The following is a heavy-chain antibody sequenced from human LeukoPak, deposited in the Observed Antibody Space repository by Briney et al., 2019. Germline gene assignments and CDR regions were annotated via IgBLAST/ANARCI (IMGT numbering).Heavy chain of an antibody. CDR3: ARRGEKLFDY. CDR1: GGSISSSSYY. D-gene: IGHD3-10*01. J-gene: IGHJ4*02. V-gene: IGHV4-39*01. CDR2: IYYSGST. Sequence: SETLSLTCTVSGGSISSSSYYWGGIRQPPGKGLEWIGSIYYSGSTYYNPSLKSRVTISVDTSKNQFSLKLSSVTAADTAVYYCARRGEKLFDYWGQGTLVTVSS.